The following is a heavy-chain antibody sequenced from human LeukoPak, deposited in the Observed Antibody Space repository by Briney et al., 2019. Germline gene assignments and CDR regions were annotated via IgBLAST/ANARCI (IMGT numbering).Heavy chain of an antibody. CDR3: ARTYCSSTSCYVWYYYYYGMDV. D-gene: IGHD2-2*01. Sequence: ASVKVSCKASGYTFTIYYINWVRQATGQGLEWMGWMNPKSGNTGYAQKVQGRVTMTRNTSISTAYMELSSLRSEDTAVYYCARTYCSSTSCYVWYYYYYGMDVWGQGTTVTVSS. J-gene: IGHJ6*02. CDR2: MNPKSGNT. CDR1: GYTFTIYY. V-gene: IGHV1-8*01.